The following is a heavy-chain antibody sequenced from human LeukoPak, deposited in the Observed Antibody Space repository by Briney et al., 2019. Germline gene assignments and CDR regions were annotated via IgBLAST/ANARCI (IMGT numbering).Heavy chain of an antibody. CDR3: AGFPPSSGYWHVDY. CDR1: GFTFSRYA. Sequence: PGGSLRLSCAASGFTFSRYAMHWVRQAPGKGLEWVAVISYDGSYKDYADPMKGRFTISRDNSKNTLYLQMNSLRAEDTAVYYCAGFPPSSGYWHVDYWGQGTLVTVSS. J-gene: IGHJ4*02. D-gene: IGHD3-22*01. CDR2: ISYDGSYK. V-gene: IGHV3-30*04.